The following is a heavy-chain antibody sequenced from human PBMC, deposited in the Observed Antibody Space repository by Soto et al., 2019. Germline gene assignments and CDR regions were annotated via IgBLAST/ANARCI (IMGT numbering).Heavy chain of an antibody. Sequence: PGGSLRLSCAASGYTFTSYAMHWVRQAPGQRLEWMGWINAGNGNTKYSQKFQGRVTITRDTSASTAYMELSSLRSEDTAVYYCARVWPWSGYYFDYWGQGTLVTVSS. CDR1: GYTFTSYA. J-gene: IGHJ4*02. CDR2: INAGNGNT. V-gene: IGHV1-3*01. CDR3: ARVWPWSGYYFDY. D-gene: IGHD3-3*01.